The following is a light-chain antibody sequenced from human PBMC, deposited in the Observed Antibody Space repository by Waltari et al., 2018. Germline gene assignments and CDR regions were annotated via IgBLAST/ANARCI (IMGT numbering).Light chain of an antibody. CDR1: SGRIAGNF. V-gene: IGLV6-57*04. J-gene: IGLJ2*01. Sequence: PHSVSESPGVTVTISCTRSSGRIAGNFVQWYQQRPGSAPSVVIYEYSQRPSGVPDRFSGSIDSSSNSASHTISGLKTEDEADYYCQSYDSTNHVVFGGGTKLTVL. CDR3: QSYDSTNHVV. CDR2: EYS.